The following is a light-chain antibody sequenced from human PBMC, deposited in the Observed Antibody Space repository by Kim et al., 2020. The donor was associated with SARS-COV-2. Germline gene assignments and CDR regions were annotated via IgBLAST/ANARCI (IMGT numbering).Light chain of an antibody. V-gene: IGKV1-33*01. Sequence: SVGDRVNITCQGKEEMNNYINWFQQKPGKGTKLLIYDASKLERVVPSMFAGSGSGTDFTLTITSLQPEDFGTYYCKQYDNLLRVTFGPGTKVDI. CDR1: EEMNNY. CDR3: KQYDNLLRVT. CDR2: DAS. J-gene: IGKJ3*01.